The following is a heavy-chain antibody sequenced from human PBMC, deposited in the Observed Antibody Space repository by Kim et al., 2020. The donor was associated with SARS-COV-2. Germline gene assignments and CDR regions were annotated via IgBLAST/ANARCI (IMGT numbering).Heavy chain of an antibody. J-gene: IGHJ6*02. CDR3: ARGSTMVRGSYYYYYGMDV. CDR2: INHSGST. V-gene: IGHV4-34*01. D-gene: IGHD3-10*01. CDR1: GGSFSGYY. Sequence: SETLYLTCAVYGGSFSGYYWSWIRQPPGKGLEWIGEINHSGSTNYNPSLKSRVTISVDTSKNQFSLKLSSVTAADTAVYYCARGSTMVRGSYYYYYGMDVWGQGTTVTFSS.